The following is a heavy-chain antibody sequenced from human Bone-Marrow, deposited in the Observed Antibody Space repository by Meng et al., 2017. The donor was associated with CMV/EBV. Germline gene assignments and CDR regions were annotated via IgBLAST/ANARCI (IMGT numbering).Heavy chain of an antibody. J-gene: IGHJ4*02. V-gene: IGHV4-59*01. D-gene: IGHD2-2*01. Sequence: SETLSLTCTVSGGSISSYYWSWIRQPPGKGLEWIGYIYYSGSTNYNPSLKSRVTISVDTSKNQFSLKLSSVTAADTAVYYCARRSVVVPAASFDYWGQGTLVTVSS. CDR2: IYYSGST. CDR1: GGSISSYY. CDR3: ARRSVVVPAASFDY.